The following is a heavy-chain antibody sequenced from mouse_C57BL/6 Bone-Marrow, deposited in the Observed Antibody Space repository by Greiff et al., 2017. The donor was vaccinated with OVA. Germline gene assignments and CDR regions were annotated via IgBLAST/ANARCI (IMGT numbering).Heavy chain of an antibody. D-gene: IGHD2-4*01. J-gene: IGHJ3*01. V-gene: IGHV1-72*01. Sequence: QVQLQQPGAELVKPGASVKLSCKASGYTFTSYWMHWVKQRPGRGLEWIGRIDPNSGGTKYNEKFKSKATLTVDKHSSTAYMQLSSRTSEDSAVYYYARRDYDYDGAWFAYWGQGTLVTVSA. CDR3: ARRDYDYDGAWFAY. CDR1: GYTFTSYW. CDR2: IDPNSGGT.